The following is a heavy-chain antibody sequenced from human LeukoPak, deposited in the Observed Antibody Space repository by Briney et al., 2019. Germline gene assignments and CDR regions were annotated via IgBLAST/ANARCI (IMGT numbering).Heavy chain of an antibody. J-gene: IGHJ6*02. Sequence: GGSLRLSCAASGFTFSRYAMHWVRQAPGKGLQFVSAISTSGVSTSYANSVRGRFTISRDNSKNTLHLQMGSLRAEDMAVYYCARDDGGYGSGSHYYFYSMDVWGQGTTVTVSS. D-gene: IGHD3-10*01. V-gene: IGHV3-64*01. CDR1: GFTFSRYA. CDR3: ARDDGGYGSGSHYYFYSMDV. CDR2: ISTSGVST.